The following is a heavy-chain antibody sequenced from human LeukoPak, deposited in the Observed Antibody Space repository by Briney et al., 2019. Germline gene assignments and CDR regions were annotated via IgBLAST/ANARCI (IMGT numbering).Heavy chain of an antibody. Sequence: SSETLSLTCAVYGGSFSGYYWSSIRQPPGKGLEWIGYMFHNGSTHYSPSLQRRVTISVDRFKNQFSLRLRSVTAADTAVYYCGRETLGYCSGTTCSLGMDVWGQGTTVTVSS. CDR3: GRETLGYCSGTTCSLGMDV. V-gene: IGHV4-34*12. J-gene: IGHJ6*02. D-gene: IGHD2-2*01. CDR2: MFHNGST. CDR1: GGSFSGYY.